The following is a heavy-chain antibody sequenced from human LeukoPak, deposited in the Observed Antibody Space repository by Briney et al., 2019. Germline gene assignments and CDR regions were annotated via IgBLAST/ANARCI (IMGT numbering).Heavy chain of an antibody. Sequence: GGSLRLSCAASGFTVSVNYMSWVRQAPGKGLEWVSVVYSGGSTYYADSVKGRFSISRDNSKNTVYLQMSSLRAEDTAVYYCARDGSYARSFDYWGQGTLVTVAT. CDR1: GFTVSVNY. CDR2: VYSGGST. V-gene: IGHV3-53*01. CDR3: ARDGSYARSFDY. J-gene: IGHJ4*02. D-gene: IGHD2-2*01.